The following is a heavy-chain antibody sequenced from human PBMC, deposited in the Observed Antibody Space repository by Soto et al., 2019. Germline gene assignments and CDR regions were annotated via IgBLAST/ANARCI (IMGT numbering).Heavy chain of an antibody. CDR1: GFTFRSYG. V-gene: IGHV3-30*18. CDR2: ISYGGGNT. J-gene: IGHJ6*01. CDR3: AKDTVTLWFGELSDRYVMDV. D-gene: IGHD3-10*01. Sequence: QVQLVESGGGVVQPGRSLSLSCAASGFTFRSYGMHWVRQAPGKGLEWVAIISYGGGNTYYAYSVKGRFTISRDNSENTLYRQMNSLRPEDTAVYYCAKDTVTLWFGELSDRYVMDVWGQGTTVTVSS.